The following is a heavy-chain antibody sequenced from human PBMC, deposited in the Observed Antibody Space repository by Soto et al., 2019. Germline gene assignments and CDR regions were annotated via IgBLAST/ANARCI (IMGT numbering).Heavy chain of an antibody. CDR1: GDSVSSNSAA. J-gene: IGHJ3*02. Sequence: PSQTLSLTCAISGDSVSSNSAAWNWIRQSPSRGLEWLGRTYYRSKWYNDYAVSVKSRITINPDTSKNQFSLQLNSVTPEDTAVYYCARAKPLDMIVVPAFDIWGQGTMVSVS. D-gene: IGHD3-22*01. V-gene: IGHV6-1*01. CDR2: TYYRSKWYN. CDR3: ARAKPLDMIVVPAFDI.